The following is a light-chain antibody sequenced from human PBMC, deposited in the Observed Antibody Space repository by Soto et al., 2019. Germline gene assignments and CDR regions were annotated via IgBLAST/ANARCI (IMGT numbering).Light chain of an antibody. CDR3: QQANSFPLT. V-gene: IGKV1D-12*01. CDR2: DAS. Sequence: DIKRTQSPSSLSASVEDRATITCRPSQGINRWLAWYQQKLGKAPKLLIFDASSLQSGVPSRFSGSGSGTDFTLTISSLQPEDFATYYCQQANSFPLTFGGGTKVDIK. J-gene: IGKJ4*01. CDR1: QGINRW.